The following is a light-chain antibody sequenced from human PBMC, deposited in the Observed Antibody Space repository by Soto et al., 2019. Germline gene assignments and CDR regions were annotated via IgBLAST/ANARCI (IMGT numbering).Light chain of an antibody. Sequence: DIQMTQSPSTLSASVGDRVTITCRASQGVSSWLAWYQQKPGKAPKLLIYKASSLESGVPSRFSGSGSGTEFTLTISSLQPDDFATYYCQHYNSYSEAFGQGTKVDIK. CDR2: KAS. CDR3: QHYNSYSEA. CDR1: QGVSSW. V-gene: IGKV1-5*03. J-gene: IGKJ1*01.